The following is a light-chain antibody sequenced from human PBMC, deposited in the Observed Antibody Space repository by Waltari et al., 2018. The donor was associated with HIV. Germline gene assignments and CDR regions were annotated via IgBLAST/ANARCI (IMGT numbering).Light chain of an antibody. V-gene: IGKV2D-29*01. CDR2: EVS. CDR3: MQCLEVPVT. Sequence: IVMTQTPLSLSVTPGQPASISCKSSQRLLSSDGETYFYWFLQKPGQPSQYLIYEVSCRLSVVTDRFSDSGSVTDFTLKISRVEAYDLEVYYCMQCLEVPVTFGQVTRLDSK. CDR1: QRLLSSDGETY. J-gene: IGKJ5*01.